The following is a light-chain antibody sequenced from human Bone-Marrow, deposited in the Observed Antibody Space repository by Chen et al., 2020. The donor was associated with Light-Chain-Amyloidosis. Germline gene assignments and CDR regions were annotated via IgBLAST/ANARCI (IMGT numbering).Light chain of an antibody. CDR2: EVS. V-gene: IGLV2-14*01. CDR1: SSDVGGYNY. CDR3: SSYTSSSTLV. J-gene: IGLJ2*01. Sequence: QSALTQPASVSGSPGQSITISCPGTSSDVGGYNYVSWYQQEPGKAPKLMISEVSNRPSGVSNRFSGSKSGNTASLTISGLQAEDEADYYCSSYTSSSTLVFGGGTKLTVL.